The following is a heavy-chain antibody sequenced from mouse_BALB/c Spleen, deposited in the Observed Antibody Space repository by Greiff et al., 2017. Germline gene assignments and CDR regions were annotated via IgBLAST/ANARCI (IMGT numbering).Heavy chain of an antibody. Sequence: EVKVVESGGDLVKPGGSLKLSCAASGFTFSSYGMSWVRQTPDKRLEWVATISSGGSYTYYPDSVKGRFTISRDNAKNTLYLQMSSLKSEDTAMYYCARHGGSSGFWFAYWGQGTLVTVSA. CDR1: GFTFSSYG. V-gene: IGHV5-6*01. D-gene: IGHD3-1*01. CDR3: ARHGGSSGFWFAY. CDR2: ISSGGSYT. J-gene: IGHJ3*01.